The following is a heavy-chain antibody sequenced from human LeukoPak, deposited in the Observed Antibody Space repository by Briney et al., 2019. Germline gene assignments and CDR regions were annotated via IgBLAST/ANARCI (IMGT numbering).Heavy chain of an antibody. D-gene: IGHD6-19*01. J-gene: IGHJ4*02. V-gene: IGHV1-18*04. CDR3: ARDSFSSGWYGY. CDR2: ISAYNGNT. CDR1: GYTFTGYY. Sequence: ASVKVSCKASGYTFTGYYMHWVRQAPGQGLEWMGWISAYNGNTNYAQKLQGRVTMTTDTSTSTAYMELRSLRSDDTAVYYCARDSFSSGWYGYWGQGTLVTVSS.